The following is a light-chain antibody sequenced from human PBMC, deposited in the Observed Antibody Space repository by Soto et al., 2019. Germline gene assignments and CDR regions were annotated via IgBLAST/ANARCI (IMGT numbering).Light chain of an antibody. CDR2: AVS. CDR1: CSDVGGYDY. V-gene: IGLV2-14*03. J-gene: IGLJ2*01. CDR3: SSYTSSSTLV. Sequence: QSVLTQPASVSGSPGQSITISCTGTCSDVGGYDYVSWYQQHPAKAPKLMIYAVSNRPSGVSNRFSGSKSGNTASLTISGLQADDEADYYCSSYTSSSTLVFGGGTKVTVL.